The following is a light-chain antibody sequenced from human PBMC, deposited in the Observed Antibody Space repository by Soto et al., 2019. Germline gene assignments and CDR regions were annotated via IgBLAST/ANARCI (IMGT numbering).Light chain of an antibody. V-gene: IGLV2-8*01. J-gene: IGLJ2*01. Sequence: QSALTQPPSASGSPGQSVTISCTGTRSDVGDYNYVSGYQQHPGKAPKLLIYEVTKRPSGVPDRFSGSKSANTASLTVSGLQAEDEADYYCSSYAGSDNFEVFGGGTKVTVL. CDR3: SSYAGSDNFEV. CDR1: RSDVGDYNY. CDR2: EVT.